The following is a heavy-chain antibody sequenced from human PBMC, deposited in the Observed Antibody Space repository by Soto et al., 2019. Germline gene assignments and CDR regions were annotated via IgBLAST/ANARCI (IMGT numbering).Heavy chain of an antibody. CDR2: IKQDGSEK. V-gene: IGHV3-7*03. CDR3: ARDCRDIHPNWSSWYDSDDGMDV. Sequence: EVQLVESGGGLVQPGGSLRLSCAASGFTFSSYWMSWVRQAPGKGLEWVANIKQDGSEKYYVDSVKGRFTISRDNAKNSLYLQMNSLRAEDTGVYYCARDCRDIHPNWSSWYDSDDGMDVWGQGTTVTVSS. J-gene: IGHJ6*02. D-gene: IGHD6-13*01. CDR1: GFTFSSYW.